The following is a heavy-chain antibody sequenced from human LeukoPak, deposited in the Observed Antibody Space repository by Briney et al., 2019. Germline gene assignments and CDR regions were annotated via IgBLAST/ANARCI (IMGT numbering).Heavy chain of an antibody. CDR2: ISYDGSNK. D-gene: IGHD6-13*01. CDR3: AKEGHGSSLDY. CDR1: AFTFSSYG. J-gene: IGHJ4*02. Sequence: GGSLTLSCAASAFTFSSYGMHWVRQAPGKGLEWVAVISYDGSNKYYADSVKGRFTISRDNSKNTLYMQMNSLRAEDTAVYYCAKEGHGSSLDYWGQGTLVTVSS. V-gene: IGHV3-30*18.